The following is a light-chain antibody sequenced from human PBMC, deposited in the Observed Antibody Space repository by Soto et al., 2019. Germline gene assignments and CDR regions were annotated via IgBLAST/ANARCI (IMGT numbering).Light chain of an antibody. CDR3: QQYNSYSPWT. J-gene: IGKJ1*01. CDR2: KTS. CDR1: QSISSW. Sequence: IQMTQSPSTLSASVGDRVTITCRASQSISSWLAWYQQKPGRAPKLLIYKTSNLESGVPSRFSGSGSGTEFTLTISSLQPDDFATYYCQQYNSYSPWTFGQGTKVEI. V-gene: IGKV1-5*03.